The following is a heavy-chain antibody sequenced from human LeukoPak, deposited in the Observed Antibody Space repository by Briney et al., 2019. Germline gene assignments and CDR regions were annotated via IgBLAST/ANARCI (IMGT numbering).Heavy chain of an antibody. J-gene: IGHJ1*01. CDR3: ARAAATFDSSGYYLEYFQY. D-gene: IGHD3-22*01. V-gene: IGHV4-4*07. CDR1: GGSISSHY. CDR2: FYSRGST. Sequence: PSETLSLTCTVSGGSISSHYWSWIRQPAGKGLEWIGRFYSRGSTNYNPSLKSRVTVSVDTSKNQFSLKLSSVAAADTAVYYCARAAATFDSSGYYLEYFQYWGQGTLVTVSS.